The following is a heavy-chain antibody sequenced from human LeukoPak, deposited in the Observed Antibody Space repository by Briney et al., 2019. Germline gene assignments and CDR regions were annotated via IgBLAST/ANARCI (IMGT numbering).Heavy chain of an antibody. CDR3: AGGTTWIQLWSFDY. V-gene: IGHV3-21*01. D-gene: IGHD5-18*01. CDR2: IRSSSSYI. CDR1: GFTFSSYS. J-gene: IGHJ4*02. Sequence: GGSLRLSCAASGFTFSSYSMNWVRQAPGKGLEWVSSIRSSSSYIYYADSVKGRFTISRDNAKNSLYLQMNSLRAEDTAVYYCAGGTTWIQLWSFDYWGQGTLVTVSS.